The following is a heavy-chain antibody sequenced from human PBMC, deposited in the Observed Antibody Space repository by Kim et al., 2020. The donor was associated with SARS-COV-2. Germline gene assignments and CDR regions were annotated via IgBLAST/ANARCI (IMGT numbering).Heavy chain of an antibody. V-gene: IGHV3-23*01. CDR1: GFTFSSYA. CDR2: ISGSGGST. CDR3: ANPRQRYGGYDTVDY. Sequence: GGSLRLSCAASGFTFSSYAMSWVRQAPGKGLEWVSAISGSGGSTYYADSVKGRFTISRDNSKNTLYLQMNSLRAEDTAVYYCANPRQRYGGYDTVDYWGQGTLVTVSS. J-gene: IGHJ4*02. D-gene: IGHD5-12*01.